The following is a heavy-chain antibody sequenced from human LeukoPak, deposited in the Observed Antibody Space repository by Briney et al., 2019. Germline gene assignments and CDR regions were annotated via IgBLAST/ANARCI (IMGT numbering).Heavy chain of an antibody. V-gene: IGHV4-34*01. CDR3: ARYSGYYY. CDR2: INHSGST. D-gene: IGHD2-15*01. J-gene: IGHJ4*02. Sequence: SETLSLTCAVYGGSFSGYYWSLIRQPPGKGLEWIGEINHSGSTNYNPSLKSRVTISVDTSKNQFSLKLSSVTAADTAVYYCARYSGYYYWGQGTLVTVSS. CDR1: GGSFSGYY.